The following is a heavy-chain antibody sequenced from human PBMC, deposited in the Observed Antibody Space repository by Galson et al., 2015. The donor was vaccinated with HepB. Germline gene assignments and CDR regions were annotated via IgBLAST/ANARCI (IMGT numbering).Heavy chain of an antibody. J-gene: IGHJ4*02. CDR1: GGSFSGYY. Sequence: SETLSLTCAVYGGSFSGYYWSWIRQPPGKGLEWIGEINHSGSTTYNPSLKSRVTISVDTSKNQFSLKLSSVTAADTAVYYCARDSWTSTGYCSSTSCYTSGFRYWGRGTLVTVSS. CDR2: INHSGST. D-gene: IGHD2-2*02. V-gene: IGHV4-34*01. CDR3: ARDSWTSTGYCSSTSCYTSGFRY.